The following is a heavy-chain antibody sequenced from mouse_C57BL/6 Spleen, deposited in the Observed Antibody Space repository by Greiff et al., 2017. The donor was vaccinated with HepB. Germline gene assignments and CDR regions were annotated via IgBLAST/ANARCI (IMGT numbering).Heavy chain of an antibody. CDR1: GYTFTSYW. CDR3: ARRGAPYYSNSWFAY. CDR2: IYPSDSET. D-gene: IGHD2-5*01. V-gene: IGHV1-61*01. Sequence: VQLQQPGAELVRPGSSVKLSCKASGYTFTSYWMDWVNQRPGQGLEWIGNIYPSDSETHYNQKFKDKATLTVDKSSSTAYMQLSSLTSEDSAVYYCARRGAPYYSNSWFAYWGQGTLVTVSA. J-gene: IGHJ3*01.